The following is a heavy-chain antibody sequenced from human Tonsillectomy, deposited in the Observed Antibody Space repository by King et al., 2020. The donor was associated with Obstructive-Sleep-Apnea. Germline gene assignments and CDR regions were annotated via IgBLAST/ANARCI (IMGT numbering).Heavy chain of an antibody. V-gene: IGHV3-9*01. CDR1: GFTFDDYA. Sequence: EVQLVESGGGLVQPGRSLRLSCAASGFTFDDYAMHWVRQAPGKGLKWVSGISWNSGRIGYADSVKGRFTVSRDNAKNFLYLHMNSLRVEDSAFYYCAKDFSSGWYGPIDYWGQGTLVTVSS. J-gene: IGHJ4*02. D-gene: IGHD6-19*01. CDR3: AKDFSSGWYGPIDY. CDR2: ISWNSGRI.